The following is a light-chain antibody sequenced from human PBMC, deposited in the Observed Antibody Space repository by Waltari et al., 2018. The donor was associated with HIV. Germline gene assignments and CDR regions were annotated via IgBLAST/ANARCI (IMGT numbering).Light chain of an antibody. CDR3: VLNLGRGIVV. CDR2: STN. Sequence: QTVVTQEPSFSVSPGGTVTLTCGLSSGQVSARNYASWSQQIPGQAPLTLIHSTNTRSSGVPDRFSGSILGNKAALTITGAQADDESDYYCVLNLGRGIVVFGGGTKLTVL. V-gene: IGLV8-61*01. CDR1: SGQVSARNY. J-gene: IGLJ2*01.